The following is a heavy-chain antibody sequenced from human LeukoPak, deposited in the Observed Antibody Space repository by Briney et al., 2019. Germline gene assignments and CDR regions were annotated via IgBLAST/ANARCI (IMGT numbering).Heavy chain of an antibody. CDR1: GGSFSGYY. J-gene: IGHJ4*02. D-gene: IGHD3-9*01. CDR2: INHSGST. CDR3: ARKYDIVTGYYANFDY. Sequence: PSETLFLTCAVSGGSFSGYYWSWIRQPPGKGLEWIGEINHSGSTNYNPSLKSRVTISVDTSKNQFSLKLSSVTAADTAVYYCARKYDIVTGYYANFDYWGQGTLVTVSS. V-gene: IGHV4-34*01.